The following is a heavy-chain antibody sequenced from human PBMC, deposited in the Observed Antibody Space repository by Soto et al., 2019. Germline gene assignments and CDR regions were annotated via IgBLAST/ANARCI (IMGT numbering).Heavy chain of an antibody. CDR2: IIPMFGTA. CDR1: GGTFSTYA. Sequence: SVKVSCKAPGGTFSTYAISWVRQAPGQGLEWMGGIIPMFGTANYAQRFQDRVTITADESTNTVYMELSSLRSEDTAVYYCARGSIYDSSGYYFDYWGQGTLVTVSS. D-gene: IGHD3-22*01. J-gene: IGHJ4*02. CDR3: ARGSIYDSSGYYFDY. V-gene: IGHV1-69*13.